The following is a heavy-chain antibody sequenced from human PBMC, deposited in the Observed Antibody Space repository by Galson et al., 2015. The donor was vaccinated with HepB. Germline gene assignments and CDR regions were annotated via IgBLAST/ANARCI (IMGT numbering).Heavy chain of an antibody. J-gene: IGHJ3*02. V-gene: IGHV4-30-2*01. CDR1: GGSISSGGYS. CDR3: AGGYGSGSYSDAFDI. D-gene: IGHD3-10*01. Sequence: TLSLTCAASGGSISSGGYSWSWIRQPPGKGLEWIGYIYHSGSTYYNPSLKSRVTISVDRSKNQFSLKLSSVTAADTAVYYCAGGYGSGSYSDAFDIWGQGTMVTVSS. CDR2: IYHSGST.